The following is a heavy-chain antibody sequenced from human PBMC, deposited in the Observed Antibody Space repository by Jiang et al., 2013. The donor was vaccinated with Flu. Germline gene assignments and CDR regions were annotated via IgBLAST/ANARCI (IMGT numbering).Heavy chain of an antibody. CDR1: GGSISSGGYY. CDR2: IYYSGST. CDR3: ARGDYGDYDYGMDV. V-gene: IGHV4-31*03. J-gene: IGHJ6*02. D-gene: IGHD4-17*01. Sequence: GLVKPSQTLSLTCTVSGGSISSGGYYWSWIRQHPGKGLEWIGYIYYSGSTYYNPSLKSRVTISVDTSKNQVSLKLSSVTAADTAVYYCARGDYGDYDYGMDVWGQGTTVTVSS.